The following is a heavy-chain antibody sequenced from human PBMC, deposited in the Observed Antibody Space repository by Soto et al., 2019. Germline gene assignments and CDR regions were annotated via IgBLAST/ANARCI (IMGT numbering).Heavy chain of an antibody. Sequence: SETLSLTCTVSRGSISNSKHYWGWIRQSPGKGLEWIGSTYYSGNTYYNPSLKSRVTISVDTSKDQFSLQLSSVTAADTAVYYCVKHQVPNPGRVIDFLVKGTVVTVSS. CDR3: VKHQVPNPGRVIDF. CDR2: TYYSGNT. CDR1: RGSISNSKHY. V-gene: IGHV4-39*01. D-gene: IGHD3-10*01. J-gene: IGHJ4*02.